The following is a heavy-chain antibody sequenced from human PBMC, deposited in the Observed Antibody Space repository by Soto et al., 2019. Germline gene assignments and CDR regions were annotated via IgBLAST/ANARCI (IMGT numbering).Heavy chain of an antibody. CDR2: IYYSGST. Sequence: QVQLQESGPGLVKPSETLSLTCTVSGGSISSSSYFWVWIRQPPGKGLECIGNIYYSGSTYYSPSPKSRVTISVDTSKNQFSLKLNSVTAADTAIYYCARHQNIMVVTAARGFEIWGQGTMVTVSS. J-gene: IGHJ3*02. V-gene: IGHV4-39*01. CDR3: ARHQNIMVVTAARGFEI. CDR1: GGSISSSSYF. D-gene: IGHD2-21*02.